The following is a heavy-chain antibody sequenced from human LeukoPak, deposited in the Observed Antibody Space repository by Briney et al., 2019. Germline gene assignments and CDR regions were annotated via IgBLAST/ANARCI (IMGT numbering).Heavy chain of an antibody. CDR1: GGSIGSCY. V-gene: IGHV4-59*12. CDR3: TRDRGSGGQYAFEI. Sequence: PSETLSLTCTVSGGSIGSCYWSWIRQPPGKGLEWIGHISYSGSTNYNPSLKSRVTISVDTSKNQFSLKLNSVTAADTAVYYCTRDRGSGGQYAFEIWGQGTMVTVSS. D-gene: IGHD4-23*01. CDR2: ISYSGST. J-gene: IGHJ3*02.